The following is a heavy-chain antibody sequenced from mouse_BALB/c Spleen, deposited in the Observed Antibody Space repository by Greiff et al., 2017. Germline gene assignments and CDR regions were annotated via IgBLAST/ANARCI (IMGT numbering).Heavy chain of an antibody. V-gene: IGHV1-77*01. CDR3: ARWLGLFAY. Sequence: VQLQQSGAELARPGASVKLSCKASGYTFTDYYINWVKQRTGQGLEWIGEIYPGSGNTYYNEKFKGKATLTADKSSSTAYMQLSSLTSEDSAVYFCARWLGLFAYWGQGTLVTVSA. CDR2: IYPGSGNT. D-gene: IGHD4-1*01. CDR1: GYTFTDYY. J-gene: IGHJ3*01.